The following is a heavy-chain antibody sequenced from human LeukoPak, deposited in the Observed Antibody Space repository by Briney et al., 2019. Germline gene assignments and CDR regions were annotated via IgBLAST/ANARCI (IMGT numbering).Heavy chain of an antibody. CDR2: INHSGST. J-gene: IGHJ4*02. D-gene: IGHD5-24*01. CDR3: TRGAPVGSSREFDY. Sequence: SETLSLTCAVYGGSFSGYYWSWIRQPPGKGLEWIGEINHSGSTNYNPSLKSRVTISVDTSKNQFSLQLNSVTPEDTAVYYCTRGAPVGSSREFDYWGQGTLVTVSS. V-gene: IGHV4-34*01. CDR1: GGSFSGYY.